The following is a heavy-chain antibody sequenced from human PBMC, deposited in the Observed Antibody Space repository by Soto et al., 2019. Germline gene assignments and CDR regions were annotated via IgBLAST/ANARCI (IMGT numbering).Heavy chain of an antibody. J-gene: IGHJ6*02. Sequence: SETVSLTCTVSGGSISSFYWSWIRQPPGKGLEWIGYIYYSGSTNYNPSLKSRVTISVDTSKNQFSLKLSSVTAADTAVYYCARDQGLEKMAYYDILTGYYSPYYYYGMDVWGQGTTVTVSS. CDR3: ARDQGLEKMAYYDILTGYYSPYYYYGMDV. D-gene: IGHD3-9*01. V-gene: IGHV4-59*01. CDR1: GGSISSFY. CDR2: IYYSGST.